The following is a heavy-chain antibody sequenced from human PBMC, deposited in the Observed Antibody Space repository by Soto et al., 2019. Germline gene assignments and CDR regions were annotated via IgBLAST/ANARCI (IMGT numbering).Heavy chain of an antibody. J-gene: IGHJ4*02. CDR3: TTGRYYDILTGYHNVAY. Sequence: PGGSLRLSCVASGFNLSHPWMTWVRQAAGKGLEWVGRIKSKTDGGTADYAAPVKGRATISRDDSKKTVYLQMNSLKTEDTAVYYCTTGRYYDILTGYHNVAYWGQGALVTVSS. CDR1: GFNLSHPW. CDR2: IKSKTDGGTA. D-gene: IGHD3-9*01. V-gene: IGHV3-15*01.